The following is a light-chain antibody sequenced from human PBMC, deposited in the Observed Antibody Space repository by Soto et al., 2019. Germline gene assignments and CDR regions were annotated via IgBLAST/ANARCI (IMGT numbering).Light chain of an antibody. V-gene: IGKV3-20*01. CDR3: QQYGSSPPIT. Sequence: EIVLTQSPGTLSLSPGEGTTLSCRTSVNVSSSYLAWYQQKPGQAPRLLIYGASSRATGIPDRFSGSGSGTDFTLTISRQEPEDFAVYYCQQYGSSPPITFGQGTRLEIK. J-gene: IGKJ5*01. CDR1: VNVSSSY. CDR2: GAS.